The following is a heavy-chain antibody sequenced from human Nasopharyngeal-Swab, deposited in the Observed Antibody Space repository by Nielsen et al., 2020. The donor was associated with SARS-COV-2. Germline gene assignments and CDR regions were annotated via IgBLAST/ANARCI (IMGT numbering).Heavy chain of an antibody. V-gene: IGHV1-18*01. Sequence: ASVKVSCKTSGYIFTSYGISWVRQAPGQGLEWMGWISAYNGNTNYAQKLQGRVTMTTDTSTSTAYMELRSLRSDDTAVYYCARAAPDSYGYYYYGMDVWGQGTTVTVSS. CDR2: ISAYNGNT. CDR3: ARAAPDSYGYYYYGMDV. CDR1: GYIFTSYG. D-gene: IGHD5-18*01. J-gene: IGHJ6*02.